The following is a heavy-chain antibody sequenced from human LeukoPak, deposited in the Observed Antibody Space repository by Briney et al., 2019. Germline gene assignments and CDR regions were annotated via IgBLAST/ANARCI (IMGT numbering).Heavy chain of an antibody. CDR2: IYPGDSGT. J-gene: IGHJ4*02. CDR1: GYSFTSYC. D-gene: IGHD5-18*01. Sequence: GESLQISCQASGYSFTSYCSGWVRQLPGKGLEWVGIIYPGDSGTRYSPSFQGQVTISADKSTSTAYLQWSSLKSSDTAMYYCARLRQLWTLDYWGQGTLVTVSS. V-gene: IGHV5-51*01. CDR3: ARLRQLWTLDY.